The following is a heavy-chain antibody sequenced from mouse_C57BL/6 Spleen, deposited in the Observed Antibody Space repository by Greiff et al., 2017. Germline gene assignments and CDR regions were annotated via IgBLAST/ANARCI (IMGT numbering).Heavy chain of an antibody. CDR2: IYPSDSET. V-gene: IGHV1-61*01. J-gene: IGHJ4*01. CDR3: ARSRSHAMDY. CDR1: GYTFTSYW. Sequence: QVQLQQPGAELVRPGSSVTLSCKASGYTFTSYWMDWVKPRPGQGLEWIGTIYPSDSETHYNQKFKDKATLTVDKSSSTAYMQLSSLTSEDSAVYYCARSRSHAMDYWGQGTSVTVSS.